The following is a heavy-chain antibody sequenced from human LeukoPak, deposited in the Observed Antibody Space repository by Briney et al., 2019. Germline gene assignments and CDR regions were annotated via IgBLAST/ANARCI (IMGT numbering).Heavy chain of an antibody. CDR1: GGSFSGYY. Sequence: KTSETLSLTCAVYGGSFSGYYWSWIRQPPGKGVEWIGEINHSGSTNYNPSLKSRVTISVDTSKNQFSLKLSSVTAADTAVYYCARFRVRGVIRSYSDWGQGTLVTVSS. V-gene: IGHV4-34*01. CDR2: INHSGST. CDR3: ARFRVRGVIRSYSD. J-gene: IGHJ4*02. D-gene: IGHD3-10*01.